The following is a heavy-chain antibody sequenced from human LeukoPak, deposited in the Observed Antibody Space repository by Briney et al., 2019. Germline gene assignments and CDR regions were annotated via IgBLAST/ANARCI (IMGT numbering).Heavy chain of an antibody. D-gene: IGHD5-24*01. Sequence: GGSLRLSCAASGFTFNNYALSWVRQAPGKGLEWDSAISGNGGDTYYADSVKGRFTVSRDISKSTLYLQMNSLRVEDTAVYYCAKGPKLGDGFHCDSWGQGTLVTVSS. CDR1: GFTFNNYA. CDR2: ISGNGGDT. CDR3: AKGPKLGDGFHCDS. J-gene: IGHJ4*02. V-gene: IGHV3-23*01.